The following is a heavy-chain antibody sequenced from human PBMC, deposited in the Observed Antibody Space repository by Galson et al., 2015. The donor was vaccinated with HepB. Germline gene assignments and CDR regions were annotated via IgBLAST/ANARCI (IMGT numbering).Heavy chain of an antibody. CDR1: GFTFSSYW. J-gene: IGHJ2*01. D-gene: IGHD5-12*01. CDR3: ARVGVATIGLLYGENTYWYFDL. V-gene: IGHV3-74*01. CDR2: INSDGSST. Sequence: SLRLSCAASGFTFSSYWMHWVRQAPGKGLVWVSRINSDGSSTNYADSVKGRSTISRDNAKNTLYLQMNSLRAEDTAVYYCARVGVATIGLLYGENTYWYFDLWGRGTLVTVSS.